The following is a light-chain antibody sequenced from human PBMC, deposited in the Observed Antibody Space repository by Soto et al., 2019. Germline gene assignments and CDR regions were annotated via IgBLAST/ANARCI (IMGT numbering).Light chain of an antibody. CDR3: SSHTITNTRV. CDR2: EVR. V-gene: IGLV2-14*03. Sequence: QSVLTEPASVSGSPGQSMAISCTETISDVGTYDYVSWYQQHPNRAPKLMIYEVRNRPSGVSNRFSGSKSVNTATLTISGLQAEDEADYYCSSHTITNTRVFGTGTKVTVL. J-gene: IGLJ1*01. CDR1: ISDVGTYDY.